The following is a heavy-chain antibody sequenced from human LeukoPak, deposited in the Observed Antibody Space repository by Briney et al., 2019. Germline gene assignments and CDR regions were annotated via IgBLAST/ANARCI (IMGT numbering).Heavy chain of an antibody. J-gene: IGHJ6*04. Sequence: SETLSLTCTVSGGSISSYYWSWIRQPPGKGLEWIGYIYYSGSTNYNPSLKSRVTISVDTSKNQFSLKLSSVTAVDTAVYYCASERGPYDILTGYGMDVWGKGTTVTVSS. V-gene: IGHV4-59*01. D-gene: IGHD3-9*01. CDR2: IYYSGST. CDR3: ASERGPYDILTGYGMDV. CDR1: GGSISSYY.